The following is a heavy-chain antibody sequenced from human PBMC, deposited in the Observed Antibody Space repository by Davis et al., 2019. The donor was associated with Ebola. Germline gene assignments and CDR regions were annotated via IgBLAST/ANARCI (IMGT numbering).Heavy chain of an antibody. CDR2: ISGSGGST. CDR3: ARDGYYYDSSGYYVAVDY. J-gene: IGHJ4*02. Sequence: PGGSLRLSCAASGFTFSSYAMSWVRQAPGKGLEWVSAISGSGGSTYYADSVKGRFTISRDNSKNTLYLQMNSLRAEDTAVYYCARDGYYYDSSGYYVAVDYWGQGTLVTVSS. V-gene: IGHV3-23*01. D-gene: IGHD3-22*01. CDR1: GFTFSSYA.